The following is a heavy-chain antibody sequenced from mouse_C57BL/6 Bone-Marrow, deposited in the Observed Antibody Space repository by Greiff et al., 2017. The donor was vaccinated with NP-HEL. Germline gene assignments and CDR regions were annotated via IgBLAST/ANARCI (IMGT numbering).Heavy chain of an antibody. CDR3: AIWSCYYGSSSY. V-gene: IGHV1-54*01. CDR2: INPGSGGT. Sequence: QVQLKESGAELVRPGTSVKVSCKASGYAFTNYLIEWVKQRPGQGLEWIGVINPGSGGTNYNEKFKGKATLTADKSSSTAYMQLSSLTSEDSAVYFCAIWSCYYGSSSYWGQGTLVTVSA. CDR1: GYAFTNYL. J-gene: IGHJ3*01. D-gene: IGHD1-1*01.